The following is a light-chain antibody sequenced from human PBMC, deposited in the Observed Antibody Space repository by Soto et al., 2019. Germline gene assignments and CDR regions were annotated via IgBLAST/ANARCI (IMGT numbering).Light chain of an antibody. J-gene: IGKJ1*01. Sequence: EIVLTQSPATLSLYPGARPTLSCRGSQSVRSYLAWYQQKPGQAPRLFIYGASSRETGIPGRFSGSGSGTEFTLPISSLQPDDFATGYCQHYNSYSEAFGQGTKVDIK. CDR2: GAS. CDR3: QHYNSYSEA. CDR1: QSVRSY. V-gene: IGKV3-11*01.